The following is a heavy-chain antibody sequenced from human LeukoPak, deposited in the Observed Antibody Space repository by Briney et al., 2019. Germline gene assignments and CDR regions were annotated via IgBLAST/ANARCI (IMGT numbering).Heavy chain of an antibody. Sequence: GASVKVSCTASGYSFTTYGFSWVRQAPGQGLEWMGWIDAHNGDTNYAQKFQGKVTMTTDTSTSTAYMELRSLNSDDTAVYYCARDPSGSYDFDYWGQGTLVSVSS. J-gene: IGHJ4*02. D-gene: IGHD1-26*01. CDR2: IDAHNGDT. V-gene: IGHV1-18*01. CDR3: ARDPSGSYDFDY. CDR1: GYSFTTYG.